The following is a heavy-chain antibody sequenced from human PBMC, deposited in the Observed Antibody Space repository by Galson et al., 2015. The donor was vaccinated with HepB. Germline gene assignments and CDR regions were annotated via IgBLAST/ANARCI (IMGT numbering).Heavy chain of an antibody. D-gene: IGHD1-20*01. CDR1: GFTFSIYA. J-gene: IGHJ4*02. CDR2: ISFDGKAD. Sequence: SLRLSCAASGFTFSIYAMNWVRQAPGKGLEWVARISFDGKADVYADSVKGRFTIPRDTSRDTLYLQMNSLTVEDTAVYYCAQEDWDVTGRSAVFWGQGTLVTVSS. V-gene: IGHV3-30*18. CDR3: AQEDWDVTGRSAVF.